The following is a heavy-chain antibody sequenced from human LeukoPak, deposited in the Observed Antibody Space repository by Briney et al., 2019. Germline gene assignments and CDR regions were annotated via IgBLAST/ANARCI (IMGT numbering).Heavy chain of an antibody. J-gene: IGHJ3*02. V-gene: IGHV1-8*02. CDR2: MNPNSGNT. CDR1: GYTFTSYY. CDR3: ARGLARAFDI. Sequence: ASVKVSCKASGYTFTSYYMHWVRQATGQGLEWMGWMNPNSGNTGYAQKFQGRVTMTRNTSISTAYMELSSLRSEDTAVYYCARGLARAFDIWGQGTMVTVSS.